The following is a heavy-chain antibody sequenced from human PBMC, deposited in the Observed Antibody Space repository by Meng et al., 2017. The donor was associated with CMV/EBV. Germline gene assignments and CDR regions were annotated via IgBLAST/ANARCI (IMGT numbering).Heavy chain of an antibody. V-gene: IGHV1-69*10. Sequence: SVKVSCKASGGTFSSYAISWVRQAPGQGLEWMGGIIPILGIANYAQKFQGRVTITADKSTSTAYMELSSLRSEDTAVYYCAIGRYDFWSGYYTKGGRYYYYGMDVWGQGTTVTVSS. J-gene: IGHJ6*02. CDR1: GGTFSSYA. CDR2: IIPILGIA. D-gene: IGHD3-3*01. CDR3: AIGRYDFWSGYYTKGGRYYYYGMDV.